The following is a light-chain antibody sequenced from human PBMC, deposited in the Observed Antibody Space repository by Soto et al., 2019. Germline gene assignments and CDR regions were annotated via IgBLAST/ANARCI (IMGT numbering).Light chain of an antibody. CDR2: DAY. CDR3: QQHHMWPIT. CDR1: QSSRLL. J-gene: IGKJ5*01. Sequence: EVVLTQSPVTLSLSPGERATLSCRASQSSRLLLAWYQQKPGQAPRLLIYDAYNRATGIPPRFSGSGSGTDFTLTISSLEPDDSAGYYCQQHHMWPITFGQGTRLEIK. V-gene: IGKV3-11*01.